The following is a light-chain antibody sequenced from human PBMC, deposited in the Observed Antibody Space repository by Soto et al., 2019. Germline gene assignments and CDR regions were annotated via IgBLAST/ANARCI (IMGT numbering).Light chain of an antibody. CDR2: GVS. Sequence: EMVLTQSPGTLSLSPGERATLSCRASQSVSKTYLAWHQQKPGQAPRLLMFGVSTRATCIPARFSGSGYGTDFTLTISRLEPGDSAVYYCQQYGPLPWTFGQANQVQIK. J-gene: IGKJ1*01. CDR1: QSVSKTY. V-gene: IGKV3-20*01. CDR3: QQYGPLPWT.